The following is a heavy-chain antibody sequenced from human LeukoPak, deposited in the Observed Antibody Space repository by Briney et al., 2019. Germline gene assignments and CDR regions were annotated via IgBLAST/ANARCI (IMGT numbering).Heavy chain of an antibody. J-gene: IGHJ5*02. CDR2: ISAYNGNT. CDR3: ARDRRDGYPKSDWFDP. D-gene: IGHD5-24*01. CDR1: GYTFTSYG. V-gene: IGHV1-18*01. Sequence: ASVKVSCKASGYTFTSYGISWVRQAPGQGLEWMGWISAYNGNTNYAQKLQGRVTMTTDTSTSTAYMELRSLRSDDTAVYYCARDRRDGYPKSDWFDPWGQGTLVTVPS.